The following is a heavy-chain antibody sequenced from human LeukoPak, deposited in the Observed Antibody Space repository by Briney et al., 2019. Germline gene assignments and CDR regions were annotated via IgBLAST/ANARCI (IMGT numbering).Heavy chain of an antibody. CDR2: ISSSGNTI. Sequence: GGSLRLSCAASGFTFSSYEMNWVRQSPWKGLEWVSYISSSGNTIYYADSVKGRFTISRDNAKNSLSLQMNSLRAEDTAVYYCAHLHSATSGYYFDYWGQGTLVTVSS. J-gene: IGHJ4*02. CDR1: GFTFSSYE. CDR3: AHLHSATSGYYFDY. D-gene: IGHD3-22*01. V-gene: IGHV3-48*03.